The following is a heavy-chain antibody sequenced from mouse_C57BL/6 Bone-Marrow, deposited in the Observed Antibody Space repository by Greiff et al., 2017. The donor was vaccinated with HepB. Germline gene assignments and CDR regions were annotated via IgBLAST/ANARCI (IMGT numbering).Heavy chain of an antibody. CDR2: INPGSGGT. D-gene: IGHD4-1*01. V-gene: IGHV1-54*01. J-gene: IGHJ4*01. CDR1: GYAFTNYL. Sequence: QVQLKQSGAELVRPGTSVKVSCKASGYAFTNYLIEWVKQRPGQGLEWIGVINPGSGGTNYNEKFKGKATLTADKSSSTAYMQLSSLTSEDSAVYFCARTWGAMDYWGQGTSVTVSS. CDR3: ARTWGAMDY.